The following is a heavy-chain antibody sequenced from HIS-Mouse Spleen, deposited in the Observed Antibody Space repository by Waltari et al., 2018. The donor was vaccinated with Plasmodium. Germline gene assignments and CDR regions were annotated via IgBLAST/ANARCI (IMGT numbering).Heavy chain of an antibody. V-gene: IGHV3-30*18. CDR2: ISYDGSNK. D-gene: IGHD6-13*01. CDR3: AKDRRSSSWYVDY. CDR1: GFPLIRSG. Sequence: QVQLVESGGGVVQPGRSLRLSCADSGFPLIRSGLPLVLQAPGKGLEGVAVISYDGSNKYYADSVKGRFTISRDNSKNTLYLQMNSLRAEDTAVYYCAKDRRSSSWYVDYWGQGTLVTVSS. J-gene: IGHJ4*02.